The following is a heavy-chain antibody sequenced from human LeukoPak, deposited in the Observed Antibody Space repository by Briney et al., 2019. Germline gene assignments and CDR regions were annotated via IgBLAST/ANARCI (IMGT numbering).Heavy chain of an antibody. Sequence: PGGSLRLSCAASGFTFSSYGMNWVRQAPGKGLECVSYISTTSGTIYYADSVKGRFTISRDNAKNSLFLQMNSLRDEDTAVYYCATCRSGYYPNFAYWGQGTLVTVSS. D-gene: IGHD3-3*01. V-gene: IGHV3-48*02. CDR2: ISTTSGTI. CDR3: ATCRSGYYPNFAY. CDR1: GFTFSSYG. J-gene: IGHJ4*02.